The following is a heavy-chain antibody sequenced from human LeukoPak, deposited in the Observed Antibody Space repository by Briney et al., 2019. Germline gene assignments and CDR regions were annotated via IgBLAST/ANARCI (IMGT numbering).Heavy chain of an antibody. Sequence: GASVNVSCKASGYTFTGYYMHWGRQAPGLGLEWMGWINPDSGGINYAQNFQGRVTMTRDTSISTAYMELSWLTPDDTAVYYCARDRDTILTTDAGGDHFHYWGQGALVTVSS. D-gene: IGHD1-1*01. CDR3: ARDRDTILTTDAGGDHFHY. CDR2: INPDSGGI. J-gene: IGHJ4*02. CDR1: GYTFTGYY. V-gene: IGHV1-2*02.